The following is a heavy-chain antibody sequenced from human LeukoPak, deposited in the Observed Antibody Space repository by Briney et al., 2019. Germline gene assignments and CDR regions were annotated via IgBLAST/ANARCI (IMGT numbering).Heavy chain of an antibody. CDR3: VRDYFRGDIVATIMDY. J-gene: IGHJ4*02. Sequence: ASVKVSCKASGYMFTGNYMHWVRQAPGQGLEWMGWINPNIGGTNYAQKFQGRVTMTRDTSFSTAYMELSRLRSDDTAVYYCVRDYFRGDIVATIMDYWGQGTLVTVSS. D-gene: IGHD5-12*01. CDR2: INPNIGGT. CDR1: GYMFTGNY. V-gene: IGHV1-2*02.